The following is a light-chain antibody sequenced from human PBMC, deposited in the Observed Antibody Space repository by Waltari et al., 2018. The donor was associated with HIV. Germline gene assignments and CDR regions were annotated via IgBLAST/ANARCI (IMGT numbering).Light chain of an antibody. Sequence: DIQMTQHPSSLPASVGDRVTSSCRANQTISKFLNWYKHKPGKAPNLLISSASNLHGGVPSRFGGSGSGTDFALTISSLQPEDFAVYYCQQTNSAPWTFGQGTKIDIK. CDR2: SAS. V-gene: IGKV1-39*01. CDR1: QTISKF. J-gene: IGKJ1*01. CDR3: QQTNSAPWT.